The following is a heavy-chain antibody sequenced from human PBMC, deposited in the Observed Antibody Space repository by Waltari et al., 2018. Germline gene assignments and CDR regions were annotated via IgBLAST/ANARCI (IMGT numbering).Heavy chain of an antibody. D-gene: IGHD1-1*01. V-gene: IGHV4-4*07. J-gene: IGHJ3*02. Sequence: QVQLQESGPGLVKPSETLSLTCTVSGGSISSYYWSWIRQPAGKGLEWIGRIYTRGRPNSTPSLKSRVPMSVNTSKTQFPLKLGPVPAADTAVYSCARGVGAGTESDAFDIWGQGTMVTVSS. CDR1: GGSISSYY. CDR3: ARGVGAGTESDAFDI. CDR2: IYTRGRP.